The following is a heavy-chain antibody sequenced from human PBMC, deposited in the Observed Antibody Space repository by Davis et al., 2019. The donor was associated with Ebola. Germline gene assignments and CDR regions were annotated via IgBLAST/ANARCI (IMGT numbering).Heavy chain of an antibody. V-gene: IGHV1-69*13. CDR2: IIPIFGTA. D-gene: IGHD2-15*01. CDR1: GGTFSSYD. J-gene: IGHJ6*02. Sequence: SVQVSCKASGGTFSSYDISWVRQAPGQGLEWMGGIIPIFGTANYAQKFQGRVTITADESTSTAYMELSSLRSEDTAVYYCARGFVVVVAATLNYYGMDVWGQGTTVTVSS. CDR3: ARGFVVVVAATLNYYGMDV.